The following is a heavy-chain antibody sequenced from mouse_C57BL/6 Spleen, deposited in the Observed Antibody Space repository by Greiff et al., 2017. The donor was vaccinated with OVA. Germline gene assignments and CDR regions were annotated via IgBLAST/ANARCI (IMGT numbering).Heavy chain of an antibody. Sequence: QVQLQQPGAELVRPGSSVKLSCKASGYTFTSYWMHWVKQRPIQGLEWIGNIDPSDSETHYNQKFKDKATLTVDKSSSTAYMQLSSLTSEDSAVYYCARGDGTGSYYAMDYWGQGTSVTVSS. J-gene: IGHJ4*01. D-gene: IGHD1-1*01. CDR2: IDPSDSET. V-gene: IGHV1-52*01. CDR1: GYTFTSYW. CDR3: ARGDGTGSYYAMDY.